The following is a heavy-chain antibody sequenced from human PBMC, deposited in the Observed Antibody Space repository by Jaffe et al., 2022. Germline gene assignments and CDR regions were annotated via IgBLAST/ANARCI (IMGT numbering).Heavy chain of an antibody. D-gene: IGHD6-19*01. J-gene: IGHJ4*02. CDR2: ISGSGGST. Sequence: EVQLLESGGGLVQPGGSLRLSCAASGFTFSSYAMSWVRQAPGKGLEWVSAISGSGGSTYYADSVKGRFTISRDNSKNTLYLQMNSLRAEDTAVYYCAKDRPSSGWYESYYFDYWGQGTLVTVSS. V-gene: IGHV3-23*01. CDR1: GFTFSSYA. CDR3: AKDRPSSGWYESYYFDY.